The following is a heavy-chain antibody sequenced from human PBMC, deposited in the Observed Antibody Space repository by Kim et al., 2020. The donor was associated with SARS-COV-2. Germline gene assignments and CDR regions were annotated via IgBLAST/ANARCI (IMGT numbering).Heavy chain of an antibody. CDR1: GGSFSGYY. D-gene: IGHD3-10*01. CDR2: INHSGST. J-gene: IGHJ5*02. V-gene: IGHV4-34*01. CDR3: ARVNPQRSGRIGFDP. Sequence: SETLSLTCAVYGGSFSGYYWSWIRQPPGKGLEWIGEINHSGSTNYNPSLKSRVTISVDTSKNQFSLKLSSVTAADTAVYYCARVNPQRSGRIGFDPWGQGTLVTVSS.